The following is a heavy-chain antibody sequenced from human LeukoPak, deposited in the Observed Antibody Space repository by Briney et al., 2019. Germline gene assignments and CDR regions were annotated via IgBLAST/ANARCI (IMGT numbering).Heavy chain of an antibody. Sequence: GSLRLSCAASGFTVSSNYMSWVRQAPGKGLEWVASINHNGNVNYYVDSVKGRFTISRDNAKNSLYLQMSNLRAEDTAVYFCARGGGLDVWGQGATVTVSS. CDR2: INHNGNVN. CDR3: ARGGGLDV. CDR1: GFTVSSNY. D-gene: IGHD3-16*01. J-gene: IGHJ6*02. V-gene: IGHV3-7*03.